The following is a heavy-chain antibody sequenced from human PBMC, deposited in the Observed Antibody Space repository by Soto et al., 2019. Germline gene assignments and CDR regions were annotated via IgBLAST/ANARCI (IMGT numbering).Heavy chain of an antibody. CDR2: IYHSGST. J-gene: IGHJ4*02. CDR1: GGSISSSNW. CDR3: ARAAMGGSSWPFDY. V-gene: IGHV4-4*02. D-gene: IGHD6-13*01. Sequence: QVQLQESGPGLVKPSGTLSLTCAVSGGSISSSNWWSWVRQPPGKGLVWIGEIYHSGSTNYNPSLTSRVTIAVDKSMNPFSLKLSSVTAADTAVYYCARAAMGGSSWPFDYWGQGTLVTVSS.